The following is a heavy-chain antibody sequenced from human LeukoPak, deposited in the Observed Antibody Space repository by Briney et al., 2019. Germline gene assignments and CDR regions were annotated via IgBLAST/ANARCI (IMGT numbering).Heavy chain of an antibody. CDR2: IKQDGSEK. J-gene: IGHJ4*02. CDR3: ATAPYYDILTGYPMDY. D-gene: IGHD3-9*01. V-gene: IGHV3-7*01. CDR1: GFTFSIYW. Sequence: GGSLRLSCAAYGFTFSIYWMSWVRQAPGKGLEWVANIKQDGSEKYYVDSVKGRFTISRDNAKNSLYLQMNSLRAEDTAVYYCATAPYYDILTGYPMDYWGQGTLVTVSS.